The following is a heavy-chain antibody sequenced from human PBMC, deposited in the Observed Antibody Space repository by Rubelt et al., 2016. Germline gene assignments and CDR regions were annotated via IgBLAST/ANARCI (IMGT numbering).Heavy chain of an antibody. CDR3: AKGSNDFWSGYPHFDY. D-gene: IGHD3-3*01. CDR1: GFTFTNAW. V-gene: IGHV3-23*01. J-gene: IGHJ4*02. Sequence: RLSCAVSGFTFTNAWMNWVRQAPGKGLEWVSTISGGGGGTYYADSVKGRFTISRDNSKNTLYLQMTSLRAEDTALYYCAKGSNDFWSGYPHFDYWGQGTLVTVSS. CDR2: ISGGGGGT.